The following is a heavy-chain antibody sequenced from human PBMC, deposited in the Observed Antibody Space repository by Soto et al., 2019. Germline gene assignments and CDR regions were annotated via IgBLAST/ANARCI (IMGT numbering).Heavy chain of an antibody. J-gene: IGHJ6*02. CDR2: ISYDGSNK. D-gene: IGHD1-26*01. Sequence: GGSLRLSCAASGFTFSSYAMHWVRQAPGKGLEWVAVISYDGSNKYYADSVKGRFTISRDNSKNTLYLQMNSLRAEDTAVYYCARGGTQYSYYYGMDVWGQGTTVTVSS. V-gene: IGHV3-30-3*01. CDR3: ARGGTQYSYYYGMDV. CDR1: GFTFSSYA.